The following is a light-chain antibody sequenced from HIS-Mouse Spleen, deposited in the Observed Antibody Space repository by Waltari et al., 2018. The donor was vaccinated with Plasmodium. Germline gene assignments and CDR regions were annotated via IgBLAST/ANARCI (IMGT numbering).Light chain of an antibody. J-gene: IGKJ1*01. Sequence: DLQMTQSPSTLSAFVGDRVTITCRASQSISSWLAWYQQKPGKAPKLLVYKAASLESGVPSRFSGSGSGTEFTLTISSLQPDDFATYYCQQYNSYWTFGQGTKVEIK. CDR1: QSISSW. CDR3: QQYNSYWT. V-gene: IGKV1-5*03. CDR2: KAA.